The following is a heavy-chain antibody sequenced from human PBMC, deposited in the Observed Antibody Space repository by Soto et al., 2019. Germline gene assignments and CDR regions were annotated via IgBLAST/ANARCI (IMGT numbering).Heavy chain of an antibody. CDR1: GFTVSSNY. CDR3: ARDDVAVAGRDY. V-gene: IGHV3-66*01. Sequence: EVQLVESGGGLVQPGGSLRLSCTVSGFTVSSNYMTWVRQAPGKGLEWVSVIYSGGNTFYADSVKGRFTITRDDSKDTLHLQMNSLRGEDTSLYYCARDDVAVAGRDYWSQGTLVTVSS. D-gene: IGHD6-19*01. CDR2: IYSGGNT. J-gene: IGHJ4*02.